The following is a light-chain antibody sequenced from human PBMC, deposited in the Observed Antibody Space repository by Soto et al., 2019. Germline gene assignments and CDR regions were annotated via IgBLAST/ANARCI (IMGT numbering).Light chain of an antibody. Sequence: QSALTQPTSVSGSPGQSITISCTRTSSDVGGYNYVSWYQHHPGKAPKLMICNVSDRPSGVSNRFSGSKSGNTASLTISGLQAEDEADYYCSSYTTSSTPWVFGTGTKVTVL. V-gene: IGLV2-14*03. J-gene: IGLJ1*01. CDR3: SSYTTSSTPWV. CDR2: NVS. CDR1: SSDVGGYNY.